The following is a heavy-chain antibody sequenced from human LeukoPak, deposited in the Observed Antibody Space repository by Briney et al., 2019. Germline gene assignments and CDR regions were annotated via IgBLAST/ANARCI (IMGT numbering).Heavy chain of an antibody. D-gene: IGHD1-1*01. Sequence: SETLSLTCTISGGSISSSCYYWGWIRQPPGKGLEWIGSIYYSGSTYYNPSLKSRVTISVDTSKNQFSLKLSSVTAADTAVYYCARHDYPQTTTDYWGQGTLATVSS. J-gene: IGHJ4*02. V-gene: IGHV4-39*01. CDR1: GGSISSSCYY. CDR3: ARHDYPQTTTDY. CDR2: IYYSGST.